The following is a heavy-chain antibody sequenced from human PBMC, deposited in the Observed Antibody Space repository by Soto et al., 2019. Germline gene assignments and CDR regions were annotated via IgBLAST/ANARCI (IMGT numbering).Heavy chain of an antibody. V-gene: IGHV1-8*01. CDR3: AGGPPNWGFDF. J-gene: IGHJ4*02. CDR2: MSPKSGYT. Sequence: QVQLVQSGAEMKKPGASVKVSCKASGYTFTSNDINWVRQATGQGLEWMGWMSPKSGYTGYAQKFQDRVTMTRDTSISTVYMELSSLRSEDTAVYYCAGGPPNWGFDFWGQGTLVTVSS. D-gene: IGHD7-27*01. CDR1: GYTFTSND.